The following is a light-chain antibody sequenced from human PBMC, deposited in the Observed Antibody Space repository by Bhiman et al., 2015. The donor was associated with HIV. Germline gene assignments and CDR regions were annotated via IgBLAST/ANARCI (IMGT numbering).Light chain of an antibody. CDR3: QVWDSISDHRV. CDR2: FDT. V-gene: IGLV3-21*04. Sequence: SYELTQSLSVSVALGQTARITCGGNNIGSKNVHWYQQKPGQAPVLVIYFDTDRPSGIPERFSGSNSGNAATLTISRVEAGDEADYFCQVWDSISDHRVFGGGTRLTVL. J-gene: IGLJ3*02. CDR1: NIGSKN.